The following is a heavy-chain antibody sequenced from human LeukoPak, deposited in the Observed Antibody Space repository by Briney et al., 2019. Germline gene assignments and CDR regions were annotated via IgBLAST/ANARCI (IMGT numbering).Heavy chain of an antibody. Sequence: SETLSLTCTVSGGSISTSSYYGGWIRQPPGKGLEWIGSMYYSGSTYYNPSLKSRVTISVDTSKNQFSLKLSSVTAADTALYYCASNEWSGYYFDYWGQGTLVTVSS. CDR3: ASNEWSGYYFDY. V-gene: IGHV4-39*01. CDR1: GGSISTSSYY. J-gene: IGHJ4*02. D-gene: IGHD3-3*01. CDR2: MYYSGST.